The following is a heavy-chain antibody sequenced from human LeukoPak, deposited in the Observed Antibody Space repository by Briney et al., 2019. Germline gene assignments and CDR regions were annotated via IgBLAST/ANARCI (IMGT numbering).Heavy chain of an antibody. CDR1: GFTFSNYN. CDR2: ISSSSTNT. Sequence: GGSLRLSCAASGFTFSNYNMNWVRQAPGKGREWVSHISSSSTNTNYAESVKGRFTISRDNAKNSLYLQMNSLRAEDTAVYYCARGTQWPYWGQGTLVTVSS. J-gene: IGHJ4*02. V-gene: IGHV3-48*01. CDR3: ARGTQWPY. D-gene: IGHD6-19*01.